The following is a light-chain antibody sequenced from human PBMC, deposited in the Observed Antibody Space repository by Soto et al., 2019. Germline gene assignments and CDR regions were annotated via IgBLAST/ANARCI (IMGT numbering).Light chain of an antibody. J-gene: IGLJ2*01. CDR1: SSDVGGYNF. CDR3: SSYTSSNTVL. V-gene: IGLV2-14*03. Sequence: QSVLTQPASVSGSPGQSITISCTGTSSDVGGYNFVSWYQQHPGKAPKLMIYDVSNRPSGASNRFSVSKSGNTSSLTISGLQAEDDADYYCSSYTSSNTVLFGAGTKLTVL. CDR2: DVS.